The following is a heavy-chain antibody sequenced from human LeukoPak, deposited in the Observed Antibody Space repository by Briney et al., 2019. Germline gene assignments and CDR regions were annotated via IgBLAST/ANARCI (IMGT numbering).Heavy chain of an antibody. CDR2: INHSGST. V-gene: IGHV4-34*01. D-gene: IGHD2-2*01. Sequence: SETLSLTCAVYGGSFSGYYWSWIRQPPGKGLEWIGEINHSGSTNYNPSLKSRVIISVATSKNQFSLKLSSVTAAETAVYYCAGRANYASYNWFDPWGQGTLVTVSS. J-gene: IGHJ5*02. CDR1: GGSFSGYY. CDR3: AGRANYASYNWFDP.